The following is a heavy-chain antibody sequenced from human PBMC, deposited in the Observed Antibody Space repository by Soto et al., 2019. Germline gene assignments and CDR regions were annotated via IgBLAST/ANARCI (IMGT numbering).Heavy chain of an antibody. V-gene: IGHV3-21*01. D-gene: IGHD3-3*01. J-gene: IGHJ6*03. CDR2: ISSSSSYI. CDR3: AGAYTYYDFWSGYYDYYYYYYMDV. CDR1: GFTFSSYS. Sequence: PGGSLRLSCAASGFTFSSYSMNWVRQAPGKGLEWVSSISSSSSYIYYADSVKGRFTISRDNAKNSLYLQMNSLRAEDKAVYYCAGAYTYYDFWSGYYDYYYYYYMDVWGKGTTVTVSS.